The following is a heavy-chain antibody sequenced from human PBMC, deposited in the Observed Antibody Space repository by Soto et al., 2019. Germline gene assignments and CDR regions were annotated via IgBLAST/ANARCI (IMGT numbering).Heavy chain of an antibody. D-gene: IGHD1-26*01. J-gene: IGHJ4*02. CDR3: AREDMSGTYYFDY. CDR1: GAPVSSETHF. CDR2: MYYSAIT. V-gene: IGHV4-61*01. Sequence: SETLSLTCTVSGAPVSSETHFWTWMRQPPGKGLEWIGYMYYSAITNSNPALKRRVTLSVDRSRNQFSLSLNSVTAADTAGYYCAREDMSGTYYFDYWGPGTQVTVSS.